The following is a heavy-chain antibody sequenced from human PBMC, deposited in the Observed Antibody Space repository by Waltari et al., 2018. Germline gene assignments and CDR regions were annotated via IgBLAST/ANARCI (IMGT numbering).Heavy chain of an antibody. CDR3: AKRDYSGDYFDY. D-gene: IGHD4-4*01. V-gene: IGHV3-9*01. CDR1: GFTFDDYA. Sequence: EVQLVESGGGLVQPGRSLRLSCAASGFTFDDYAMHWVRQAPGKGLGWVSGISWNSGSIGYADSVKGRFTISRDNAKNSLYLQMNSLRAEDTALYYCAKRDYSGDYFDYWGQGTLVTVSS. CDR2: ISWNSGSI. J-gene: IGHJ4*02.